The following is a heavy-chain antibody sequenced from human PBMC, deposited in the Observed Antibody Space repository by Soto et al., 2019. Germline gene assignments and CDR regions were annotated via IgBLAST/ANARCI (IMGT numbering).Heavy chain of an antibody. CDR2: INPNDGST. V-gene: IGHV1-46*03. CDR1: GYTFTTYY. Sequence: QVQLVQSGAEVKRPGASVKVSCKASGYTFTTYYIHWLRQAPGQGLEWMAVINPNDGSTTYAQKFQGRVTMTRDTATSTGYMNLGSLTSEDSAVYFCTRDLGGRYFDYWGQGTLVTVS. J-gene: IGHJ4*02. CDR3: TRDLGGRYFDY. D-gene: IGHD1-26*01.